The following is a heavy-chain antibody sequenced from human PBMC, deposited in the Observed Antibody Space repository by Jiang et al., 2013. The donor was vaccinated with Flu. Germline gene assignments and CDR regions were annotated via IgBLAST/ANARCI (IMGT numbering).Heavy chain of an antibody. V-gene: IGHV1-69*01. CDR3: ARDSSSEAYSLLLYYFDL. CDR1: GYILTSYV. CDR2: FIPVFGTA. Sequence: GAEVKKPGSSVKVSCRASGYILTSYVISWVRQAPGQGLEWMGGFIPVFGTANYAQKFRGRLTITADASTGTAYMELASLTPDDTAVYYCARDSSSEAYSLLLYYFDLWGRGTPVTVS. J-gene: IGHJ2*01. D-gene: IGHD2-15*01.